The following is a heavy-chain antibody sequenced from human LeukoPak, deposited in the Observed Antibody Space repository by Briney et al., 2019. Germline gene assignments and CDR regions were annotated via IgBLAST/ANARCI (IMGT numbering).Heavy chain of an antibody. J-gene: IGHJ3*02. V-gene: IGHV4-34*01. CDR3: ARGRKYYYAFDI. CDR1: GGSFSGYY. Sequence: SETLSLTCAVYGGSFSGYYWSWIRQPPGKGLEWIGEINHSGSTNYNPSLKSRVTISVDTSKNQFSLKLSSVTAADTAVYYCARGRKYYYAFDIWGQGTMVTVSS. CDR2: INHSGST. D-gene: IGHD3-10*01.